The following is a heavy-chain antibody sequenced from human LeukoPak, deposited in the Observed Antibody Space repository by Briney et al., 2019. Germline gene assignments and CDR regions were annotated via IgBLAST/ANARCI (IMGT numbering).Heavy chain of an antibody. CDR2: INIRGTAI. Sequence: GGSLRLSCAASGFSFSSYSMNWVRQAPGKGLEWISYINIRGTAIHYADSVKGRFTISRDNAKNSLYLQMNSLRAEDTAVYYCARGPTFLGYCSGGSCLGLYWGQGTLVTVSS. CDR1: GFSFSSYS. J-gene: IGHJ4*02. CDR3: ARGPTFLGYCSGGSCLGLY. V-gene: IGHV3-21*05. D-gene: IGHD2-15*01.